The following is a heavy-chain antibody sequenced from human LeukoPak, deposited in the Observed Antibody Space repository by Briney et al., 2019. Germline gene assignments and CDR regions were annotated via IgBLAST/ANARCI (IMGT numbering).Heavy chain of an antibody. Sequence: GGSLRLSCAASGFTFRSYWMHWVRQGSGKGLVWVSRINSDGSSTTYADSEKGRFTISRDNAKNTLYLQMNSLRAEDTAVYYCARVRDYYYGMDVWGQGTTVTVSS. CDR2: INSDGSST. CDR3: ARVRDYYYGMDV. V-gene: IGHV3-74*01. CDR1: GFTFRSYW. J-gene: IGHJ6*02.